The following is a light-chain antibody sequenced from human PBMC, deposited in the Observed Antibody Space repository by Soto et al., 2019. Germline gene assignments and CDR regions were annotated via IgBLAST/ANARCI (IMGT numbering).Light chain of an antibody. CDR1: QRVSRN. CDR2: GAS. CDR3: QQYGTTRIT. J-gene: IGKJ5*01. V-gene: IGKV3-20*01. Sequence: EIVMTQSPATLSVSPGERATLSCRASQRVSRNLAWYQQKPGQAPRLLMYGASNRATGIPDRFSGSGSETDFTLTISRLEPEDFAVYYCQQYGTTRITFGQGTRLEIK.